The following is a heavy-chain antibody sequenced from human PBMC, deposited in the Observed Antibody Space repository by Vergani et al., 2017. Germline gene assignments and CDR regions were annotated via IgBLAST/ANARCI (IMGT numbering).Heavy chain of an antibody. CDR2: IYYSENK. CDR1: GGSITYGALY. CDR3: ARCFRDEGMIYGGTVENWFDP. V-gene: IGHV4-39*01. J-gene: IGHJ5*02. Sequence: QLQMQESGPGLVKPSETLSFTCTVSGGSITYGALYWGWIRLSPGKGLDCIGSIYYSENKFYNPSLESRVTLSIDTTKNQFSLKLKSVTAAATAVDYCARCFRDEGMIYGGTVENWFDPWGQGTLVTVSS. D-gene: IGHD3-22*01.